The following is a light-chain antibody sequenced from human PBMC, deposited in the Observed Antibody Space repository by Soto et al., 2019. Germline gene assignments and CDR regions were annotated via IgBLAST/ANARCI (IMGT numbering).Light chain of an antibody. V-gene: IGKV3D-20*02. Sequence: EIVLTQSPGTLSLSPGERATLSCRASQSVSRTYLAWYQQKPGQAPGLLIYDVSSRATGIPDRFSGSGSGTDFALTISRLEPEDFAVYYCQQRSNWPPTFGQGTKVEIK. J-gene: IGKJ1*01. CDR2: DVS. CDR1: QSVSRTY. CDR3: QQRSNWPPT.